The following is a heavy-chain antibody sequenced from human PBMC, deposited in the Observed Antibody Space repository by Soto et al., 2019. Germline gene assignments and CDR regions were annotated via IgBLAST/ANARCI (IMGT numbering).Heavy chain of an antibody. CDR1: GGSIRSSNW. CDR2: IFHSGTS. D-gene: IGHD4-17*01. V-gene: IGHV4-4*02. Sequence: QVQLQESGPGLVKPSGTLSLTCAVSGGSIRSSNWWSWVRQPPGKGLEWIGEIFHSGTSHYNPSLKSRVIISVDNSKNEFSLNLFSVTAADTAVYYCARLGPGATTVTTGAAFDVWGQGIMVTVSS. CDR3: ARLGPGATTVTTGAAFDV. J-gene: IGHJ3*01.